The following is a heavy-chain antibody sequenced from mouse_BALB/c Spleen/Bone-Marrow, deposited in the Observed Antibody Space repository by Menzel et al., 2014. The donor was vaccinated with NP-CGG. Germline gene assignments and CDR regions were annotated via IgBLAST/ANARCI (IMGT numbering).Heavy chain of an antibody. CDR3: TREYGNSPFDY. V-gene: IGHV1-69*02. CDR1: GYTFTSYW. J-gene: IGHJ2*01. D-gene: IGHD2-10*02. CDR2: IYPSDSYT. Sequence: QVQLQQSGAELVRPGASVKLSCKASGYTFTSYWINWVKQRPGQGLEWIGNIYPSDSYTNYNQKFKDKATLTVDKSSSTAYMQLSSPTSEDSAVYYCTREYGNSPFDYWGQGTTLTVSS.